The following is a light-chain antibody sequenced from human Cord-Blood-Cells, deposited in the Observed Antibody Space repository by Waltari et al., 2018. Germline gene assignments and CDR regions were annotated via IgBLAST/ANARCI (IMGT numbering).Light chain of an antibody. CDR3: AAWDDSLNGYV. Sequence: QSVLTQPPSASGTPGQRVTISCSGSSSNIGSNTVNGYQQLPGTAPKHLIYGNHTRPSGVPDRFSGSKSGTSASLSISGLHSEDEADYYCAAWDDSLNGYVFGTGTKVTVL. J-gene: IGLJ1*01. CDR1: SSNIGSNT. CDR2: GNH. V-gene: IGLV1-44*01.